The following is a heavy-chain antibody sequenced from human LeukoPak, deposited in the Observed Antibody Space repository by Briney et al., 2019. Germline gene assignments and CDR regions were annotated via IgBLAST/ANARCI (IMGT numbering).Heavy chain of an antibody. D-gene: IGHD3-22*01. V-gene: IGHV4-59*01. CDR2: IYYSGRT. CDR3: ARGIPDHYYSFTY. CDR1: GGSISSYY. J-gene: IGHJ4*02. Sequence: SETLSLTCTVSGGSISSYYWSWIRQPPGKGLEWIGYIYYSGRTKYNPSLKSRVTISVDTSKNQFSLRLSSVTAADTAVYYCARGIPDHYYSFTYWGQGTLVTVSS.